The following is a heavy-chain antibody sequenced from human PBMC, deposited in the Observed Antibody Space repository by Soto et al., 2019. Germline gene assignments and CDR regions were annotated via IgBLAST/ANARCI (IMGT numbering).Heavy chain of an antibody. D-gene: IGHD3-10*01. CDR2: INPSGGST. J-gene: IGHJ6*02. V-gene: IGHV1-46*01. CDR3: ARETKEIAAAHPGYGMVV. CDR1: GYTFTSYY. Sequence: ASVKVSCKASGYTFTSYYMHWVRQAPGQGLEWMGIINPSGGSTSYAQKFQGRVTMTRDTSTSTVYMELSSLRSEDTAVYYCARETKEIAAAHPGYGMVVWGPGTTLTVSS.